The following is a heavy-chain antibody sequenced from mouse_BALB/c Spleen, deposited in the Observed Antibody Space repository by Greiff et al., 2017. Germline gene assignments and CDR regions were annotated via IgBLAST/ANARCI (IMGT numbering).Heavy chain of an antibody. CDR3: ARSAGYGYSWFAY. D-gene: IGHD1-2*01. Sequence: EVQLQQSGPGLVKPSQSLSLTCTVTGYSITSDYAWNWIRQFPGNKLEWMGYISYSGSTSYNPSLKSRISITRDTSKNQFFLQLNSVTTEDTATYYCARSAGYGYSWFAYWGQGTLVTVSA. CDR1: GYSITSDYA. V-gene: IGHV3-2*02. J-gene: IGHJ3*01. CDR2: ISYSGST.